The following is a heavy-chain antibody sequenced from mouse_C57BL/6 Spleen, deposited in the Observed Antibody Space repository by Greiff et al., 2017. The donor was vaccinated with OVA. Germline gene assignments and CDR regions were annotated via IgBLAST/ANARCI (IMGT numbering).Heavy chain of an antibody. D-gene: IGHD2-1*01. CDR2: IYPGGGYT. CDR3: ARSGGNYGSWFAY. V-gene: IGHV1-63*01. CDR1: GYTFTNYW. J-gene: IGHJ3*01. Sequence: QVQLQQSGAELVRPGTSVKMSCKASGYTFTNYWIGWAKQRPGHGLEWIGDIYPGGGYTNYNEKFKGKATLTADKSSSTAYMQFSSLTSEDSAVYFCARSGGNYGSWFAYWGQGTLVTVSA.